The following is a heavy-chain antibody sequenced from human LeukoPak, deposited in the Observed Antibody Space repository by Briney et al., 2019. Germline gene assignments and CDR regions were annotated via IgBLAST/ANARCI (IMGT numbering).Heavy chain of an antibody. J-gene: IGHJ6*02. V-gene: IGHV4-34*01. CDR1: GGSFSGYY. CDR2: INHSGRT. Sequence: PSETLSLTCAVYGGSFSGYYWSWLRQPTGKGLEWIGEINHSGRTNYNPSLKSRVTISVDTSKNQFSLKLSSVTAADTAVYYCAKEVEDYYYGMDVWGQGTTVSVSS. CDR3: AKEVEDYYYGMDV.